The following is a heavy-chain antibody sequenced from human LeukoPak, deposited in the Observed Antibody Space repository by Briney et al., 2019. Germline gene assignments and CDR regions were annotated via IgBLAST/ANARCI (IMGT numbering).Heavy chain of an antibody. V-gene: IGHV4-4*07. J-gene: IGHJ4*02. CDR1: GGSISSYY. CDR3: AKEYYYDSSGYYYFDY. CDR2: IYTSGST. Sequence: SETLSLTCTVSGGSISSYYWSWIRQPAGKGLEWIGRIYTSGSTNYNPSLNSRVTILLDTSRNQFSLKLSSVTAADTAVYYCAKEYYYDSSGYYYFDYWGQGTLVTVSS. D-gene: IGHD3-22*01.